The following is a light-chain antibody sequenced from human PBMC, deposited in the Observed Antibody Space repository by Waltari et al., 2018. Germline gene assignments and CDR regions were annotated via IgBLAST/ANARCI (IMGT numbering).Light chain of an antibody. V-gene: IGKV1-33*01. Sequence: DIQMTQSPSSLSASVGDRVTITCQASQHVSKYLNWYQQKPGKAPNLLIYDATNLQRGVPSMFSGSGSGTHFTFTISSLQPEDIATYYCQQYYNVPRTFGQGTRLEIK. J-gene: IGKJ5*01. CDR3: QQYYNVPRT. CDR2: DAT. CDR1: QHVSKY.